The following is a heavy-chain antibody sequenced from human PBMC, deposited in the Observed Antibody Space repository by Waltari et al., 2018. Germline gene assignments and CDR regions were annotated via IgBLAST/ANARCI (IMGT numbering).Heavy chain of an antibody. CDR3: ASTSWKRYYFDY. D-gene: IGHD2-2*01. Sequence: EVQLVESGGGLIQPGGSLRLSCAASGFTVSSNYMSWVRQAPGKGLEWVSVIYSGGSTYYADSVKGRITISRDNSKNTLYLQMNSLRAEDTAVYYCASTSWKRYYFDYWGQGTLVTVSS. J-gene: IGHJ4*02. V-gene: IGHV3-53*01. CDR2: IYSGGST. CDR1: GFTVSSNY.